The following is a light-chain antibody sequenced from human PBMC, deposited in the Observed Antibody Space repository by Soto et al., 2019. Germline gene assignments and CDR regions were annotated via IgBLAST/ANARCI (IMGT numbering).Light chain of an antibody. J-gene: IGLJ1*01. CDR1: SSDIGSYSR. Sequence: QSALTQPASVSGSPGQSITISCTGTSSDIGSYSRVSWYQQPPGTVPKLIIYEVNNRPSGVPDRFSGSKSGNTASLTISGLQAEDEADYYCNSFTTSSTYVFGTGTKLTVL. CDR2: EVN. V-gene: IGLV2-18*02. CDR3: NSFTTSSTYV.